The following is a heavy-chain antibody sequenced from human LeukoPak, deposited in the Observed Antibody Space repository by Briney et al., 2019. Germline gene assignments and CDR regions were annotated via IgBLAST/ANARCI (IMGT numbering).Heavy chain of an antibody. CDR2: ISAYNGNT. D-gene: IGHD2-2*01. CDR1: GYPFSSYG. V-gene: IGHV1-18*01. CDR3: ARVPLVVVPAADDY. J-gene: IGHJ4*02. Sequence: ASVKVSCRASGYPFSSYGISWVRQAPGQGLEWMGWISAYNGNTNYAQKLQGRVTMTTDTSTSTAYMELRSLRSDDTAVYYCARVPLVVVPAADDYWGQGTLVTVSS.